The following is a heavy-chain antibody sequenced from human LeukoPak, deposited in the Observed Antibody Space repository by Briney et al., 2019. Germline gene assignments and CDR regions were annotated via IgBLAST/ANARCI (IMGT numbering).Heavy chain of an antibody. CDR2: IVPIFGSA. CDR1: GGTFSSYA. V-gene: IGHV1-69*13. D-gene: IGHD5-12*01. CDR3: AKDEGVANRWFDP. Sequence: ASVKVSCKASGGTFSSYAISWVRQAPGQGLEWMGGIVPIFGSANYAQKFQGRVTITADESTTTAYMELTGLRSEDTAVYYCAKDEGVANRWFDPWGQGTLVTVSS. J-gene: IGHJ5*02.